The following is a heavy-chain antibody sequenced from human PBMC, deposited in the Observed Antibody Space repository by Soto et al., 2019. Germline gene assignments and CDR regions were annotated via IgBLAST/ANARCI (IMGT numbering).Heavy chain of an antibody. J-gene: IGHJ4*02. CDR2: IKQDGSEK. V-gene: IGHV3-7*01. Sequence: PGGSLRLSCAASGFTFSSYWMSWVRRAPGKGLEWVANIKQDGSEKYYVDSVKGRFTISRDNAKNSLYLQMNSLRAEDTAVYYCARDPSRVPEICYFDYWGQGTLVTVSS. CDR3: ARDPSRVPEICYFDY. CDR1: GFTFSSYW. D-gene: IGHD2-2*01.